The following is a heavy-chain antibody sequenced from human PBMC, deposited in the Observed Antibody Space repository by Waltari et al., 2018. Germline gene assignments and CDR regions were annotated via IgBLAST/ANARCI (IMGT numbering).Heavy chain of an antibody. CDR2: ISSSSSYI. CDR1: GFTFSSYS. Sequence: EVQLVESGGGLVKPGGSLRLSCAASGFTFSSYSMNWVRQAPGKGLEWVSSISSSSSYIYYADSVKGRFTISRDNAKNSLYLQMNSLRVEDTAVYYCARSVAGTMDAFDIWGQGTMVTVSS. CDR3: ARSVAGTMDAFDI. J-gene: IGHJ3*02. V-gene: IGHV3-21*01. D-gene: IGHD6-19*01.